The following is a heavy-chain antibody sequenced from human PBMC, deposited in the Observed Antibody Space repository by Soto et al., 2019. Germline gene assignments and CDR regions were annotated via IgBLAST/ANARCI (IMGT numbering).Heavy chain of an antibody. J-gene: IGHJ4*02. Sequence: GGSLRLSCAASGFTFSSYAMSWVRQAPGKGLEWVSAISGSGGSTYYADSVKGRFTISRDNSKNTLYLQMNSLRAEDTAVYYCAKDTRPTYYYGSGRFNYWGQGTLVTVSS. CDR1: GFTFSSYA. V-gene: IGHV3-23*01. D-gene: IGHD3-10*01. CDR3: AKDTRPTYYYGSGRFNY. CDR2: ISGSGGST.